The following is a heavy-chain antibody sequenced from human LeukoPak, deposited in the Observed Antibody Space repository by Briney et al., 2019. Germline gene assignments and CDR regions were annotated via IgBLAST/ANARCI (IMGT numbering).Heavy chain of an antibody. CDR3: ARVYDYVWGSYRYEALSY. CDR2: INPNSGGT. D-gene: IGHD3-16*02. CDR1: GYTFTGYY. J-gene: IGHJ4*02. Sequence: ASVKVSCKASGYTFTGYYMHWVRQAPGQGPEWMGWINPNSGGTNYAQKFQGRVTMTRDTSISTAYMELSRLRSDDTAVYYCARVYDYVWGSYRYEALSYWGQGTLVTVSS. V-gene: IGHV1-2*02.